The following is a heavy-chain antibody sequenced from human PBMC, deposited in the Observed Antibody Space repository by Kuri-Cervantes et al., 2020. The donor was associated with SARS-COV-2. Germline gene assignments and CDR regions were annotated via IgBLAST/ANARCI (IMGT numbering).Heavy chain of an antibody. CDR3: ARVRGYSYGPLYYYNGMDV. Sequence: SETLSLTCTVSGGSISSSSYYWGWIRQPPGKGLEWIGSIYYSGSTYYNPSLKSRVTISVDTSKNQFSLKLSSVTAADTAVYYCARVRGYSYGPLYYYNGMDVWGQGTTVAVSS. V-gene: IGHV4-39*07. CDR1: GGSISSSSYY. D-gene: IGHD5-18*01. J-gene: IGHJ6*02. CDR2: IYYSGST.